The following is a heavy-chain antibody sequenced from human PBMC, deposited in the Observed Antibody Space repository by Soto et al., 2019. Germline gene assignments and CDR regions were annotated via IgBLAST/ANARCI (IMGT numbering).Heavy chain of an antibody. V-gene: IGHV4-59*01. CDR3: ARHGRNTMVAQLGHSAMDV. D-gene: IGHD3-10*01. CDR2: IYYSGST. Sequence: PSETLSLTCTVSGGSISSYYWSWIRQPPGKGLEWIGYIYYSGSTNYNPSLKSRVTISVDTSKNQFSLKLSSVTAADTAVYYFARHGRNTMVAQLGHSAMDVWGQGATVTVSS. J-gene: IGHJ6*02. CDR1: GGSISSYY.